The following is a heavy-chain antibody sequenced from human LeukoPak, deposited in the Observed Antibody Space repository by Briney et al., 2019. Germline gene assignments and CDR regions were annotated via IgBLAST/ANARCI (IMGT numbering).Heavy chain of an antibody. J-gene: IGHJ4*02. CDR2: IRSKAYGGTT. V-gene: IGHV3-49*04. CDR1: GFTFGDYA. Sequence: PGGSLRLSCTASGFTFGDYAMRWVRQAPGEGLEWVGFIRSKAYGGTTEYAASVKGRFTISRDDSKSIAYLQMNSLKTEDTAVYYCTRDRRYYDSSGYGCWGQGTLVTVSS. CDR3: TRDRRYYDSSGYGC. D-gene: IGHD3-22*01.